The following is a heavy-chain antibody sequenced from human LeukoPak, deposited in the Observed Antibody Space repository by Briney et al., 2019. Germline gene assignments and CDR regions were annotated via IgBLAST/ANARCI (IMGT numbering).Heavy chain of an antibody. V-gene: IGHV4-4*07. CDR3: ARDLIHDSCGAYWFDL. J-gene: IGHJ5*02. Sequence: SETLSLTCTVSGGSISSYYWSWIRQPAGKGLEWIGRIYTSGSTNYNPSLKSRVTMSVDTSKNQFSLKLSSVTAADTAVYYCARDLIHDSCGAYWFDLWGQGTLVTVSS. D-gene: IGHD3-22*01. CDR1: GGSISSYY. CDR2: IYTSGST.